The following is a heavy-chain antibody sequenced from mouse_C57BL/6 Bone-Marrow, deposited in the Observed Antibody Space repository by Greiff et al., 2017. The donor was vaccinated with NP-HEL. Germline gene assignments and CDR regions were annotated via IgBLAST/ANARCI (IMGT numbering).Heavy chain of an antibody. CDR2: IYPRSGTT. V-gene: IGHV1-81*01. CDR3: ARLGTTVVYWYFDV. D-gene: IGHD1-1*01. Sequence: QVQLKESGAELARPGASVKLSCKASGYTFTSYGISWVKQRTGQGLEWIGEIYPRSGTTYYNEKFKGKATLTADKSSRTSYIVLRSLTSEDSAVYFCARLGTTVVYWYFDVWGTGTTVTVSS. CDR1: GYTFTSYG. J-gene: IGHJ1*03.